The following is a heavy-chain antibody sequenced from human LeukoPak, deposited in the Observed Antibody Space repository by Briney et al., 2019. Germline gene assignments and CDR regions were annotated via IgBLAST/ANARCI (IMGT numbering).Heavy chain of an antibody. D-gene: IGHD1-26*01. CDR3: ARARVWWPGRYFDY. V-gene: IGHV4-34*01. J-gene: IGHJ4*02. CDR1: GGSFSGYY. Sequence: SETLSLTCAVYGGSFSGYYWSWIRQPPGKGLEWIGEINHSGSTNYNPSLKSRVTIPVDTSKNQFSLKLSSVTAADTAVYYCARARVWWPGRYFDYWGQGTLVTVSS. CDR2: INHSGST.